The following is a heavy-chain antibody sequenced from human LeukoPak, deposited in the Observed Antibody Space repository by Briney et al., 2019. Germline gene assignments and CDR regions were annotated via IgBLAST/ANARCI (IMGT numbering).Heavy chain of an antibody. CDR2: ISWNSGSI. CDR3: VKDFGGSAAAPDY. Sequence: GGSLRLSCAASGFTFDDYAMHWVRQAPGKGLEWVSGISWNSGSIGYADPVKGRFTISRDNAKNSLYLQMNSLRVEDAALYYCVKDFGGSAAAPDYWGQGTLVTVSS. V-gene: IGHV3-9*01. J-gene: IGHJ4*02. CDR1: GFTFDDYA. D-gene: IGHD3-10*01.